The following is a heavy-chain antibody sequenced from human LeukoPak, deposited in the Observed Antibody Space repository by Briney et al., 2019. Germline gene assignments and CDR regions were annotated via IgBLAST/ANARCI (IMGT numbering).Heavy chain of an antibody. J-gene: IGHJ3*02. Sequence: PSETLSLTCAVYGGSFSGYYWSWIRQPLGKGLEWIGEINHSGSTNYNPSLKSRVTISVDTSKNQFSLKLSSVTAADTAVYYCARGVLFAPLLLNIRDAFDIWGQGTMVTVSS. CDR2: INHSGST. D-gene: IGHD3-22*01. CDR3: ARGVLFAPLLLNIRDAFDI. CDR1: GGSFSGYY. V-gene: IGHV4-34*01.